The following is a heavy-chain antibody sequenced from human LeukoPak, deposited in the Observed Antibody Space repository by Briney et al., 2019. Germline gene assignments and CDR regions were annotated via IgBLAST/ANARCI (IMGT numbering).Heavy chain of an antibody. CDR1: GFTFSSYW. CDR2: IKQGGSAK. CDR3: ARDEGGSYSFDY. D-gene: IGHD1-26*01. Sequence: GGSLRLSCAASGFTFSSYWMTWVRQAPGKGLEWVANIKQGGSAKYYVDSVKGRFTISRDNAKNSLFLQMNSLRAEDSAVYYCARDEGGSYSFDYWGQGTLVTVSS. J-gene: IGHJ4*02. V-gene: IGHV3-7*01.